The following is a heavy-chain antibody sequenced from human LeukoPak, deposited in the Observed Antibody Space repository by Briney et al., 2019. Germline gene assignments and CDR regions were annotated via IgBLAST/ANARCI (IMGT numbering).Heavy chain of an antibody. CDR1: GFTFSSYS. D-gene: IGHD6-19*01. J-gene: IGHJ4*02. CDR2: ISSSSSYI. CDR3: ARDRGNGAVAGTGFDY. Sequence: GGSLRLSCAASGFTFSSYSMNWVRQAPGKGLEWVSSISSSSSYIYYADSVKGRFTISRDNAKNTLFLQMNSLRAEDTAVYYCARDRGNGAVAGTGFDYWGQGTLVTVFS. V-gene: IGHV3-21*01.